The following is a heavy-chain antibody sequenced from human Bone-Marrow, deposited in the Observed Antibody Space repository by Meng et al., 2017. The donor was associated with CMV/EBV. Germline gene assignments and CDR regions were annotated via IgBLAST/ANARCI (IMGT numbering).Heavy chain of an antibody. Sequence: SVKVSCKASGYTFTSYAMNWVRQAPGQGLEWMGWINPNSGGTNYAQKFQGRVTITTDESTSTAYMELSSLRSEDTAVYYCARTPYYYDSSGYYAFDYWGQGTRVTVSS. CDR2: INPNSGGT. CDR3: ARTPYYYDSSGYYAFDY. V-gene: IGHV1-69*05. J-gene: IGHJ4*02. D-gene: IGHD3-22*01. CDR1: GYTFTSYA.